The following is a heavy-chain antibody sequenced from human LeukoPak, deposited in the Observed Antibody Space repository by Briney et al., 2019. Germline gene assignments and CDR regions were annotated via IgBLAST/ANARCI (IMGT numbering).Heavy chain of an antibody. CDR3: ASSGYDQGIYYGMDV. Sequence: ASVKVSCKASGLSLTHDGISWVRQAPGQGLVWMGWISFYNGDTLYAQNFQGRLTMTTDTSTSTAYMELRSLRSDDTAVYYCASSGYDQGIYYGMDVWGQGTTVTVSS. J-gene: IGHJ6*02. CDR2: ISFYNGDT. V-gene: IGHV1-18*01. CDR1: GLSLTHDG. D-gene: IGHD5-12*01.